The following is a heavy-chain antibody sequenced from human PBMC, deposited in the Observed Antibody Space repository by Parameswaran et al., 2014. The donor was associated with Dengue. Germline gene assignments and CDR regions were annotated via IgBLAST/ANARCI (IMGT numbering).Heavy chain of an antibody. CDR2: IYSGGST. CDR3: ARDRVTMVRGLNYYGMDV. Sequence: VRQAPGKGLEWVSVIYSGGSTYYADSVKGRFTISRDNSKNTLYLQMNSLRAEDTAVYYCARDRVTMVRGLNYYGMDVWGQGTTVTVSS. J-gene: IGHJ6*02. V-gene: IGHV3-53*01. D-gene: IGHD3-10*01.